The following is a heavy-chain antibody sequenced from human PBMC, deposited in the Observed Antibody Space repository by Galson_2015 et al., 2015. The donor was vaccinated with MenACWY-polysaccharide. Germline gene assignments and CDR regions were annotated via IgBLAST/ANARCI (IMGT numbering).Heavy chain of an antibody. V-gene: IGHV1-8*02. Sequence: SVKVCCKASGYTFTRYDINWVRQAPGQGLEWMGWMHPNSGNTGSPHKFQGRVTMTRNTSISTAYMELSSLRSGDTAVYYCGRRIPPDRIAVAKGLNDYWGQGTLVTVSS. CDR3: GRRIPPDRIAVAKGLNDY. CDR1: GYTFTRYD. CDR2: MHPNSGNT. D-gene: IGHD6-19*01. J-gene: IGHJ4*02.